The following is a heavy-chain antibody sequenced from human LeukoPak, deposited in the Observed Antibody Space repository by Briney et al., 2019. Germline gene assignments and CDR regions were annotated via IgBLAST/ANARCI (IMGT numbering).Heavy chain of an antibody. D-gene: IGHD5-24*01. CDR2: MNPNSGNT. J-gene: IGHJ4*02. CDR1: GYTFTSYD. CDR3: ARGLDEFYFDY. V-gene: IGHV1-8*01. Sequence: EASVKVSCKAPGYTFTSYDINWVRQATGQGLEWMGWMNPNSGNTGYAQKFQGRVTMTRNTSISTAYMELSSLRSGDTAVYYCARGLDEFYFDYWGQGTLVTVSS.